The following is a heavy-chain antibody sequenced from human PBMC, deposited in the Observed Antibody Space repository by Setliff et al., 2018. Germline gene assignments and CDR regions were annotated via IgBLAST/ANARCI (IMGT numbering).Heavy chain of an antibody. CDR2: INTNTGNP. J-gene: IGHJ6*03. CDR1: GYTFTTYA. D-gene: IGHD3-10*01. CDR3: VRASRFGTIVYKGDYYMDV. Sequence: ASVKVSCKASGYTFTTYAISWMRQAPGQGLEWMGWINTNTGNPSYAQGFTGRFVFSLDTSVSTAYLQISRLKAEDTAIYYCVRASRFGTIVYKGDYYMDVWGKGTTVTVSS. V-gene: IGHV7-4-1*02.